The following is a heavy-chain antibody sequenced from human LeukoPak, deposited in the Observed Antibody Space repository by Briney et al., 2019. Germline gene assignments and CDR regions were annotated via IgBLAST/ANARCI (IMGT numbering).Heavy chain of an antibody. CDR1: GFTFSGYG. D-gene: IGHD6-19*01. Sequence: GGSLRLSCAASGFTFSGYGMHWVRQAPGKGLEWVAFIRYDGSNKYYADSVKGRFTISRDNSKNTLYLQMNSLRAEDTAVYYCAKDPGYSSGWYDYWGQGTLVTVSS. CDR2: IRYDGSNK. J-gene: IGHJ4*02. V-gene: IGHV3-30*02. CDR3: AKDPGYSSGWYDY.